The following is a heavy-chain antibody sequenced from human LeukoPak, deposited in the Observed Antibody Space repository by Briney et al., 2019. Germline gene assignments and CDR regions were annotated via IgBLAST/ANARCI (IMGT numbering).Heavy chain of an antibody. J-gene: IGHJ4*02. CDR3: ARHEWLPIDY. CDR1: GASITSYY. Sequence: SETLSLTCTVSGASITSYYWSWNRQPPGKGLEWIGYIYYSGSTNYNPSLKSRVTISVDTSKIQFSLKVTSVTAADTAVYYCARHEWLPIDYWGQGTLVTVSS. V-gene: IGHV4-59*08. D-gene: IGHD5-24*01. CDR2: IYYSGST.